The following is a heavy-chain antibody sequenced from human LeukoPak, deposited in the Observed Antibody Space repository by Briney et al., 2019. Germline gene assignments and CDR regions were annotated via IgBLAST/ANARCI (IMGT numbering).Heavy chain of an antibody. CDR3: AREARTHHTYYFDY. Sequence: GALRLSCAASGFTFSSYEMNWVRPAPGKGLEWVSYISSSGSTIYYADSVKGRFTISRDNAKNSLYLQMNSLRAEDTAVYYCAREARTHHTYYFDYWGQGTLVTVSS. D-gene: IGHD1-14*01. V-gene: IGHV3-48*03. CDR2: ISSSGSTI. J-gene: IGHJ4*02. CDR1: GFTFSSYE.